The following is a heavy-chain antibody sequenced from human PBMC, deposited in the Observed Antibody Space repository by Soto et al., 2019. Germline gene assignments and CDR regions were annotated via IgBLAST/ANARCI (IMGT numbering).Heavy chain of an antibody. Sequence: QVQLVESGGGVVQPGTSLRLSCAASGFSFSSYAMQWVRQAPGTGLEWVAVISYDGSHRYYADSVRGRFTISRDNSKSILFLKVRSLKAEDTEVYYCGNSNVAGCVAFPLDHWRQGAL. CDR1: GFSFSSYA. CDR3: GNSNVAGCVAFPLDH. V-gene: IGHV3-30*18. J-gene: IGHJ4*02. CDR2: ISYDGSHR. D-gene: IGHD6-19*01.